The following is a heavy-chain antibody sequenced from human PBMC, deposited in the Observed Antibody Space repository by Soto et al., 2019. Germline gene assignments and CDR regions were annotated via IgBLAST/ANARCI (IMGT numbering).Heavy chain of an antibody. V-gene: IGHV3-15*01. D-gene: IGHD3-22*01. CDR3: ITGFRYYDSSAYYYRGLDY. Sequence: VGSLRLSCVASAFTFSNAWMNWVRQAPGKGLEWVGRIKSKSDGGTTDYAAPVKGRFTISRDDSKNTLYLQLNSLRTEDTAVYYCITGFRYYDSSAYYYRGLDYWGQGTLLTVSS. J-gene: IGHJ4*02. CDR1: AFTFSNAW. CDR2: IKSKSDGGTT.